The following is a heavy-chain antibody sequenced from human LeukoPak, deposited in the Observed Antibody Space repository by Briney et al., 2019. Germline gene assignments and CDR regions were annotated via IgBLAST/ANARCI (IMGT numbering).Heavy chain of an antibody. CDR1: GFTFSSYA. V-gene: IGHV3-23*01. CDR3: ARLDTAMATLDY. J-gene: IGHJ4*02. CDR2: ISGSGGST. Sequence: GGSLRLSCAASGFTFSSYAMSWVRQAPGKGLEWVSAISGSGGSTYYADSAKGRFTISRDNSKNTLYLQMNSLRAEDTAVYYCARLDTAMATLDYWGQGTLVTVSS. D-gene: IGHD5-18*01.